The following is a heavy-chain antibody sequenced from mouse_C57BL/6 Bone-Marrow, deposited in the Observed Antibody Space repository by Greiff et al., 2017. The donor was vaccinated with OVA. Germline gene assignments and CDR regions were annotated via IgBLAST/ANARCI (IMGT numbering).Heavy chain of an antibody. V-gene: IGHV14-3*01. CDR1: GFNIQNTY. CDR3: ARRGFDY. CDR2: IDPANGNT. J-gene: IGHJ2*01. Sequence: VQLQQSVAELVRPGASVKLSCTASGFNIQNTYMHWVKQRPEQGLEWIGRIDPANGNTKYAPKFQGKATITADTSSNTAYLQLSSLTSEDTAIYYCARRGFDYWGQGTTLTVSS.